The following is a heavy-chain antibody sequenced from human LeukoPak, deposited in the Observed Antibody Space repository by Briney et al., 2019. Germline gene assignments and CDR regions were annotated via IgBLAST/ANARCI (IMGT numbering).Heavy chain of an antibody. D-gene: IGHD2-15*01. CDR2: LSFDGSNK. Sequence: GGSLRLSCAASGFTFSRYGINWVRQAPGKGLEWVALLSFDGSNKYYADSVKGRFTISRDDSKNTLYLQMNSLKTEDTAVYYCTTDPAGYCSGGSCYRYVFVDYWGQGTLVTVSS. CDR3: TTDPAGYCSGGSCYRYVFVDY. V-gene: IGHV3-30*03. J-gene: IGHJ4*02. CDR1: GFTFSRYG.